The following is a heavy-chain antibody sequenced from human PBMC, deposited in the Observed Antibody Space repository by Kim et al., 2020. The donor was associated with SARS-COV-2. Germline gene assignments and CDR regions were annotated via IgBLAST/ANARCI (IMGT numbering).Heavy chain of an antibody. CDR3: ARLGVVAATPYYYYGMDV. D-gene: IGHD2-15*01. J-gene: IGHJ6*02. CDR1: GGSISSSNW. Sequence: SETLSLTCAASGGSISSSNWWTWVRQPPGKGLEWIGEIYHSGSTNYNPSLKSRVTISVDKPKNQFSLKLSSVTAADTAVYYCARLGVVAATPYYYYGMDVWGQGTTVTVSS. V-gene: IGHV4-4*02. CDR2: IYHSGST.